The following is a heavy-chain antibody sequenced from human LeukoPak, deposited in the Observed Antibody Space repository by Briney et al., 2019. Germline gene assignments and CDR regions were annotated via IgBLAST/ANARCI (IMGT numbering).Heavy chain of an antibody. CDR2: ISGSGSST. CDR1: GFTFSSYA. V-gene: IGHV3-23*01. J-gene: IGHJ3*02. D-gene: IGHD3-16*02. CDR3: AKSVMITFGGVIGAFDI. Sequence: GGSLRLSCAASGFTFSSYAMSWVRQAPGKGLEWVSAISGSGSSTYYADSVKGRFTISRDNSKNTLYQQMNSLRAEDTAVYYCAKSVMITFGGVIGAFDIWGQGTMVTVSS.